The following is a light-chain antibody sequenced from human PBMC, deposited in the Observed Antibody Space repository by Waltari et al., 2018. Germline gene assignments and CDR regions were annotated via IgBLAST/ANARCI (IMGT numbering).Light chain of an antibody. V-gene: IGKV1-39*01. CDR2: GAS. J-gene: IGKJ1*01. CDR1: QSINTN. CDR3: QQSYITPWT. Sequence: DIQMTQSPSSLSASVGDIITITCRASQSINTNLNWYQQKLGKAPKLLIYGASSLHSGVPSRFSGSGSGTEFTLTIDNLQPEDFATYHCQQSYITPWTFDQGTKVEIK.